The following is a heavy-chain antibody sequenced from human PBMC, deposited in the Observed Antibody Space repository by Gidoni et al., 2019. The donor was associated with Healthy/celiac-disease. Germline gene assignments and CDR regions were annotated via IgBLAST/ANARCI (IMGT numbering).Heavy chain of an antibody. CDR1: GFTFGDYA. J-gene: IGHJ6*02. D-gene: IGHD4-17*01. V-gene: IGHV3-49*04. CDR2: IRSKAYGGTT. CDR3: TRDPLDGDHYYYYYGMDV. Sequence: EVQLVESGGGLVQPGRSLRLSCTASGFTFGDYAMSWVRQAPGKGLGWVGFIRSKAYGGTTEYAASVKGRFTISRDDSKSIAYLQMNSLKTEDTAVYYCTRDPLDGDHYYYYYGMDVWGQGTTVTVSS.